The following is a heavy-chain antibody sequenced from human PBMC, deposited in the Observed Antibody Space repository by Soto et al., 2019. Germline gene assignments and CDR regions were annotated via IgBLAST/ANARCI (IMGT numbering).Heavy chain of an antibody. D-gene: IGHD3-3*01. CDR3: ARDQKNVYDFWSGYYIL. CDR2: IKQDGSEK. V-gene: IGHV3-7*03. Sequence: GGSLRLSCAASGFTFSSYWMSWVRQAPGKGLEWVANIKQDGSEKYYVDSVKGRFTISRDNAKNSLYLQMNSLRAEDTAVYYCARDQKNVYDFWSGYYILWGQGTLVTVS. J-gene: IGHJ4*02. CDR1: GFTFSSYW.